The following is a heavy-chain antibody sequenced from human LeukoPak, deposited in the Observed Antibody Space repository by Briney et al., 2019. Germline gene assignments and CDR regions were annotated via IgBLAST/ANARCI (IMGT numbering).Heavy chain of an antibody. D-gene: IGHD3-10*01. Sequence: PSETLSLTCAVYGGSFSGYYWSWIRQPPGKGLEWIGEINHSGSTNYNPSLKSRVAISVDTSKNQFSLKLSSVTAADTAVYYCARMDYYGSGSSRRNWFDPWGQGTLVTVSS. CDR3: ARMDYYGSGSSRRNWFDP. V-gene: IGHV4-34*01. J-gene: IGHJ5*02. CDR2: INHSGST. CDR1: GGSFSGYY.